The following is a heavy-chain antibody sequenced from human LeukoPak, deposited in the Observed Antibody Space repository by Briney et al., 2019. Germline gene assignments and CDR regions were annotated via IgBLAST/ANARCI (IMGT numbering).Heavy chain of an antibody. CDR3: ARVPRGYDFWSGYYTDDY. D-gene: IGHD3-3*01. V-gene: IGHV3-48*03. CDR2: ISSSGSTI. J-gene: IGHJ4*02. CDR1: GFTFSSYE. Sequence: QPGGSLRLSCAASGFTFSSYEMNWVRQAPGKGLEWVSYISSSGSTIYYADSVKGRFTISRDNAKNSLYLQMNSLRAGDTAVYYCARVPRGYDFWSGYYTDDYWGQGTLVTVSS.